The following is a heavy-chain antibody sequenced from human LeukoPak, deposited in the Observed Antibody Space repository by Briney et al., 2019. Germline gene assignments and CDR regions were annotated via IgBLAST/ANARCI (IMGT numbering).Heavy chain of an antibody. D-gene: IGHD4-23*01. V-gene: IGHV3-48*03. CDR1: GFTFSSYE. CDR3: ARGARKGDDYGGFFDY. CDR2: ISSSGSTI. J-gene: IGHJ4*02. Sequence: AGGSLRLSCAASGFTFSSYEMNWVRQAPGKGLEWVSYISSSGSTIYYADSVKGRFTISRDNSRNTLYLQMNSLRPQDTAVYYCARGARKGDDYGGFFDYWGQGTLVTVSS.